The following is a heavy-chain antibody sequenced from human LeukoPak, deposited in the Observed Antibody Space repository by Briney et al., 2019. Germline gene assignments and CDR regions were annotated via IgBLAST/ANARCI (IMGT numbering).Heavy chain of an antibody. D-gene: IGHD3-22*01. Sequence: EASVKVSCKASGYTFTGYYMHWVRQAPGQGLEWMGWINPNSGGTNYAQKFQGRVTMTRDTSISTAYMELSRLRSDDTAVYYCARTDSSGYYPNYWGQGTLVTVSS. CDR1: GYTFTGYY. V-gene: IGHV1-2*02. CDR3: ARTDSSGYYPNY. CDR2: INPNSGGT. J-gene: IGHJ4*02.